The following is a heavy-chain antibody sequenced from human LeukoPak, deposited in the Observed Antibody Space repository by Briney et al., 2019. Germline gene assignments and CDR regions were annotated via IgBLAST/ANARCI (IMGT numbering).Heavy chain of an antibody. D-gene: IGHD3-10*01. V-gene: IGHV4-38-2*01. CDR3: AKRLLLWSPYDY. CDR2: IYNSGST. CDR1: SYSISSGYY. Sequence: SQTLSLTCAVSSYSISSGYYWDWIRHPPGKGLEWIGRIYNSGSTFYSPSPKIRVTISVDTSKNQFSLKLTSVTAADTAVYYCAKRLLLWSPYDYWGQGSLVTVSS. J-gene: IGHJ4*02.